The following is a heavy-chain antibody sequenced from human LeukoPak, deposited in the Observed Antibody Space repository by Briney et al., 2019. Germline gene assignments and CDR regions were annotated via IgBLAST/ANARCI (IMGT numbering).Heavy chain of an antibody. D-gene: IGHD3-10*01. CDR3: AVGYGSGVTLPYYYYGMDV. CDR1: GGTFSSYA. V-gene: IGHV1-69*13. J-gene: IGHJ6*02. Sequence: GASVKVSCTASGGTFSSYAISWVRQAPGQGLEWMGGIIPIFGTANYAQKFQGRVTITADESTSTAYMELSSLRSEDTAVYYCAVGYGSGVTLPYYYYGMDVWGQGTTVTVSS. CDR2: IIPIFGTA.